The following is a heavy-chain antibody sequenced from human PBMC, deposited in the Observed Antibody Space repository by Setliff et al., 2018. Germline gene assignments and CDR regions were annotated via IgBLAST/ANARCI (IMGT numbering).Heavy chain of an antibody. J-gene: IGHJ5*02. CDR3: VRRTYYYDTSPMGWFDP. D-gene: IGHD3-22*01. CDR2: IYVTEST. CDR1: GDSISNYY. V-gene: IGHV4-4*07. Sequence: LSLTCTVSGDSISNYYWNWIRQPAGKGLEWIGRIYVTESTKYNPSLKSRVTLSIDTSKNQFSLKLSSVTAADAAVYYCVRRTYYYDTSPMGWFDPWGQGILVTVSS.